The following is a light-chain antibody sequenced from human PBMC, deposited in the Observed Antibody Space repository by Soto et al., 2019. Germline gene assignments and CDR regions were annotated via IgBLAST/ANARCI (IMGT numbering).Light chain of an antibody. Sequence: EIVMTQSPATLSVSPGERATLSCRASQGVTSNLAWYQQKPGQAPRLLIYGASTRATGIPARFSGSGSGTGFTLTISSLQSEDFAVYYCQHYNNWPLTFGGGTKVDNK. CDR1: QGVTSN. V-gene: IGKV3-15*01. CDR3: QHYNNWPLT. J-gene: IGKJ4*01. CDR2: GAS.